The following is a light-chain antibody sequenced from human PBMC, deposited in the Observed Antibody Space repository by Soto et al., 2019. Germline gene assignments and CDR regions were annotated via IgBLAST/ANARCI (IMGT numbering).Light chain of an antibody. CDR3: QKYGSSFT. CDR2: GAS. J-gene: IGKJ3*01. CDR1: QSISSNY. V-gene: IGKV3-20*01. Sequence: EIVLTQSPGTLSLSPGERATLSSRASQSISSNYLAWYQHKPGQGPRLLIYGASSRATGIPDRFSGSGSEKDFTLTISRLEPEDFALYYCQKYGSSFTFGPGTKVDI.